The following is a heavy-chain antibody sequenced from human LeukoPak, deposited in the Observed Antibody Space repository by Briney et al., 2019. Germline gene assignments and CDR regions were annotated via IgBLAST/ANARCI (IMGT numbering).Heavy chain of an antibody. Sequence: SETLSLTCTVSGGSISSYYWSWIRQPPGKGLEWIGYIYYSGSTKYNPSLKSRVTISVDTSKNQFSLRLSSVTAADTAVYYCARGTVSFDYWGQGTLVTVSS. CDR1: GGSISSYY. D-gene: IGHD3/OR15-3a*01. CDR3: ARGTVSFDY. J-gene: IGHJ4*02. V-gene: IGHV4-59*08. CDR2: IYYSGST.